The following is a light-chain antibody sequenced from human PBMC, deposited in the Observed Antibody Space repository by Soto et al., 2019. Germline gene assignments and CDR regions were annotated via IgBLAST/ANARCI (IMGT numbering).Light chain of an antibody. CDR1: QGIRND. CDR2: AAS. Sequence: AIQMTQSPSSLSASVGDRVTITCRASQGIRNDLDWFQQKPGKAPKLLIYAASNLQSGVPARFSGSGSGTDFTLTISSLQPEDFATYYCQQSYSTPPYTFGQGTKLEIK. V-gene: IGKV1-6*01. CDR3: QQSYSTPPYT. J-gene: IGKJ2*01.